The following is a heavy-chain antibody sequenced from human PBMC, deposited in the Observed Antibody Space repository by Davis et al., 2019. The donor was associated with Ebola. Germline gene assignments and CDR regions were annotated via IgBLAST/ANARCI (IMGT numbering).Heavy chain of an antibody. CDR3: ARGIRDSSSPYDY. Sequence: PSETLSLTCTVSGGSISSYYWSWIRQPPGKGLEWIGYIYYSGSTNYNPSLKSRVTISVDTSKNQFSLKLSSVTAADTAVYYCARGIRDSSSPYDYWGQGTLVTVSS. CDR2: IYYSGST. CDR1: GGSISSYY. J-gene: IGHJ4*02. D-gene: IGHD6-6*01. V-gene: IGHV4-59*08.